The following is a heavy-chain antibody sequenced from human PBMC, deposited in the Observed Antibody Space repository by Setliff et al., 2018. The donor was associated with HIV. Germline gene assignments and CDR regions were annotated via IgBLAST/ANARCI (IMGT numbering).Heavy chain of an antibody. J-gene: IGHJ5*02. D-gene: IGHD3-22*01. CDR3: ASRVYYYDSNNFLREEGFDT. CDR2: IYYNEKT. Sequence: SETLSLTCTVSGGSASNSRYYWAWIRQPPGKGLEYIGSIYYNEKTYYSPSLKSRVTISIDTSKNQFSLNLPSVTAADSAVYYCASRVYYYDSNNFLREEGFDTWGQGTLVTVSS. V-gene: IGHV4-39*01. CDR1: GGSASNSRYY.